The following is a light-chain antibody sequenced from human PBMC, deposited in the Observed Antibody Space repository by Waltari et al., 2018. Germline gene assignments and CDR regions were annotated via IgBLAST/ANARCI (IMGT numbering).Light chain of an antibody. CDR3: QSADSSGTYVV. CDR2: RDN. J-gene: IGLJ2*01. Sequence: SYELTQPPSVSVSPGQTARITCSADALSKQSAYWYQQKPGQAPVLAMDRDNQEPSGIPERFSGSSSGTTVTLTISGVQAEDEADYYCQSADSSGTYVVFGGGTKLTVL. CDR1: ALSKQS. V-gene: IGLV3-25*03.